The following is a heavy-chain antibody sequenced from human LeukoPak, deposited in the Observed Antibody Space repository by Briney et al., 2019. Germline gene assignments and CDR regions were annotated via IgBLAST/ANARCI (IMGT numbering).Heavy chain of an antibody. CDR3: ARALQYYYDSSGYPAGDAFDI. CDR2: IYTSGST. Sequence: SETLSLTCTVSGGSISSGSYYWSWIRQPAGKGLEWIGRIYTSGSTNYNPSLKSRVTISVDTSKNQFSLKLSSVTAADTAVYYCARALQYYYDSSGYPAGDAFDIWGQGTMVTVSS. CDR1: GGSISSGSYY. D-gene: IGHD3-22*01. V-gene: IGHV4-61*02. J-gene: IGHJ3*02.